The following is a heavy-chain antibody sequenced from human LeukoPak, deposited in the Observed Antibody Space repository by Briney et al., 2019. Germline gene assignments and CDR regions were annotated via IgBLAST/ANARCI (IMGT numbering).Heavy chain of an antibody. Sequence: PGGSLRLSCAASGFTVSSNYMSWVHQAPGKGLEWVSVIYSGGSTYYADSVKGRFTISRDNSKNTLYLQMNSLRAEDTAVYYCAKSRLGGSRNWFDPWGQGTLVTVSS. CDR3: AKSRLGGSRNWFDP. CDR2: IYSGGST. J-gene: IGHJ5*02. CDR1: GFTVSSNY. V-gene: IGHV3-53*01. D-gene: IGHD2-15*01.